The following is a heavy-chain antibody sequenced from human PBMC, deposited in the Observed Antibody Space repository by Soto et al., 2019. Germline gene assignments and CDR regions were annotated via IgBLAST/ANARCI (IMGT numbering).Heavy chain of an antibody. J-gene: IGHJ3*02. Sequence: PGESLKISCKGSGYSFTSYWIGWVRQMPGKGLEWMGIIYPGDSDTRYSPSFQGQVTISADKSISTAYLQWSSLKASDTAMYYCARGGQYSSSWYSAFDMWGKGKMVTVSS. CDR3: ARGGQYSSSWYSAFDM. V-gene: IGHV5-51*01. CDR2: IYPGDSDT. D-gene: IGHD6-13*01. CDR1: GYSFTSYW.